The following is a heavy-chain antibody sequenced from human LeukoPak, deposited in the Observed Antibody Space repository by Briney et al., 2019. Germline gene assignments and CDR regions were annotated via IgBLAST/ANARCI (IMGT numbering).Heavy chain of an antibody. V-gene: IGHV3-64*01. D-gene: IGHD2-21*02. CDR2: ITNNGGNT. J-gene: IGHJ3*02. CDR3: ARLENCGDDGLTVVDI. CDR1: GFTFSSYA. Sequence: GGSLRLSCAASGFTFSSYAMHWVRQAPGKGLEYVSAITNNGGNTYYATSVKGRFTISRDNSKNTLYLQMGSLRADDTAVYYWARLENCGDDGLTVVDIGGKGKRVTV.